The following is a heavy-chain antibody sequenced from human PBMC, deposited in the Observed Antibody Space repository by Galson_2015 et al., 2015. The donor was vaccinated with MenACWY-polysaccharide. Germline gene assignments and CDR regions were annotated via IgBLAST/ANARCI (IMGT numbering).Heavy chain of an antibody. CDR2: ISYDGINK. V-gene: IGHV3-30-3*01. D-gene: IGHD2/OR15-2a*01. CDR3: ARDYCDIITFSGFDV. J-gene: IGHJ6*02. Sequence: SLRLSCEASGFTFSSYAIHWVRQAPGKGLEWVAVISYDGINKYYADYVKGRFTISRDNSKYTVYLQMNSLRADDTTVYYCARDYCDIITFSGFDVWGQGTPVTVSS. CDR1: GFTFSSYA.